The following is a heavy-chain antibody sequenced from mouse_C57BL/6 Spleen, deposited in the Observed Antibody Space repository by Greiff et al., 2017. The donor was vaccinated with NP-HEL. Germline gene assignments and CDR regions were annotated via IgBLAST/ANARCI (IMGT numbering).Heavy chain of an antibody. CDR2: INPSTGGT. CDR1: GYSFTGYY. V-gene: IGHV1-42*01. D-gene: IGHD4-1*02. Sequence: VQLKQSGPELVKPGASVKISCKASGYSFTGYYMNWVKQSPEKSLEWIGEINPSTGGTTYNQKFKAKATLTVDKSSSTAYMQLKSLTSEDSAVYYCASTGFDDWGQGTTLTVSS. CDR3: ASTGFDD. J-gene: IGHJ2*01.